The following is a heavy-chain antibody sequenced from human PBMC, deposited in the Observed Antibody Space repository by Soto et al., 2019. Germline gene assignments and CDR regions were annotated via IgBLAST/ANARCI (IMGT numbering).Heavy chain of an antibody. D-gene: IGHD2-2*02. CDR3: AMEYCISTSCYRDY. CDR2: IIPIVGIK. J-gene: IGHJ4*02. CDR1: GGTFISYT. V-gene: IGHV1-69*02. Sequence: QVQLVQSGAEVKKPGSSVKVSCKASGGTFISYTISWVRQAPGQGLEWMGRIIPIVGIKNYAQKFQGRVTIPADKSTSTAYMELSSLSSEDTAVYNFAMEYCISTSCYRDYWGQGTLVTVSS.